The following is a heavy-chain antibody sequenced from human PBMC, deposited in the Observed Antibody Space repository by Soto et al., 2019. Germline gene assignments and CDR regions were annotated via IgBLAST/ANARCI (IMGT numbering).Heavy chain of an antibody. J-gene: IGHJ5*02. V-gene: IGHV4-31*03. D-gene: IGHD2-2*01. Sequence: SETLSLTCTVSGGSISSGGYYWSWIRQHPGKGLEWIGYIYYSVSTYYNPSLKSRVTISVDTSKNQFSLKLSSVTAADTAVYYCARYCSSTSCRASWLDPWGQGTLVTVSS. CDR2: IYYSVST. CDR1: GGSISSGGYY. CDR3: ARYCSSTSCRASWLDP.